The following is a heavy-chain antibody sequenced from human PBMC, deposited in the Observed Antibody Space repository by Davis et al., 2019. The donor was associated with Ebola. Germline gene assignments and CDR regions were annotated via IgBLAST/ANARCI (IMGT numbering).Heavy chain of an antibody. V-gene: IGHV4-59*10. CDR1: GGSFSGYY. Sequence: SETLSLTCAVYGGSFSGYYWSWIRQPAGKGLEWIGRIYTSGSTNYNPSLKSRVTMSVDTSKNQFSLKLSSVTAADTAVYYCARSGYYYDSSGYYNTAELGYWGQGTLVTVSS. CDR3: ARSGYYYDSSGYYNTAELGY. J-gene: IGHJ4*02. CDR2: IYTSGST. D-gene: IGHD3-22*01.